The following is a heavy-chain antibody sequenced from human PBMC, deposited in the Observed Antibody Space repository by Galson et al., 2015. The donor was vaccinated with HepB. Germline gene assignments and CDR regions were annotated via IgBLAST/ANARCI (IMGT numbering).Heavy chain of an antibody. CDR2: ISYDGSNK. CDR3: ARVPITMVRGVMIGMDV. J-gene: IGHJ6*02. Sequence: SLRLSCAASGFTFSSYAMHWVRQAPGKGLEWVAVISYDGSNKYYADSVKGRFTISRDNSKNTLSLQMNSLRAEDTAVYYCARVPITMVRGVMIGMDVWGQGTTVTVSS. D-gene: IGHD3-10*01. CDR1: GFTFSSYA. V-gene: IGHV3-30-3*01.